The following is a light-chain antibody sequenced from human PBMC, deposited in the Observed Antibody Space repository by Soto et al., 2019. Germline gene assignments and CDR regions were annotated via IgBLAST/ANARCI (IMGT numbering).Light chain of an antibody. Sequence: QSVLTQAPSVSGAPGQRVTISCTGSSSNIGAGYDVHWYQQLPGTAPKLLIYDNNNRPSGVPDRFSGSKSGTSASLAITGLQAEDEADYHCQSYDSSLSAYVFGTGPKDNVL. V-gene: IGLV1-40*01. CDR1: SSNIGAGYD. CDR3: QSYDSSLSAYV. CDR2: DNN. J-gene: IGLJ1*01.